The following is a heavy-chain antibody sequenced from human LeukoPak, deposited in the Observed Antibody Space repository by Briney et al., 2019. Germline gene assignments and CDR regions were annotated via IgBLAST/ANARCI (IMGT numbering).Heavy chain of an antibody. Sequence: SVKVSCKASGGTFNNFAISWVRQAPGQGLEWVGGIIPMSGTANYAQKFQGRVTITADESTSTAYMELSSLGSEDTAIYYCASPVKYYDTWSGYPPFDYWGQGTLVTVSS. V-gene: IGHV1-69*13. D-gene: IGHD3-3*01. CDR1: GGTFNNFA. CDR3: ASPVKYYDTWSGYPPFDY. CDR2: IIPMSGTA. J-gene: IGHJ4*02.